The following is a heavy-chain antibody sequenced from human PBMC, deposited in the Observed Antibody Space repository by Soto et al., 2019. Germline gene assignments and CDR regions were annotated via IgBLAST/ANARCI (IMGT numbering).Heavy chain of an antibody. Sequence: QVQLVESGGGVVQPGRSLRLSCAASGFTFSSYGMHWVRQAPGKGLEWVAVISYDGSNKYYADAVQGRFTISSDNSKNTLYLQMNSRRAEDTAVYYGATDRDGVVVEDYYGMDVWGQGTTVTV. V-gene: IGHV3-30*03. J-gene: IGHJ6*02. CDR2: ISYDGSNK. CDR1: GFTFSSYG. CDR3: ATDRDGVVVEDYYGMDV. D-gene: IGHD2-15*01.